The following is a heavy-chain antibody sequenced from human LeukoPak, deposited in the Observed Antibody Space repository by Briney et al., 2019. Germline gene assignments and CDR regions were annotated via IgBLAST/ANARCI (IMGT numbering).Heavy chain of an antibody. V-gene: IGHV3-7*01. CDR3: ARDKDRRWLQMTDAGFDS. D-gene: IGHD5-24*01. J-gene: IGHJ5*01. CDR2: IKEDGGDK. CDR1: GFTFSNYY. Sequence: GGSLRVSCVVSGFTFSNYYMSWVRQAPGKGLEWVANIKEDGGDKYYADSVKGRFTISRDNDKNSLYLQMDNLRVEDTAFYYCARDKDRRWLQMTDAGFDSWGQGTLVTVSS.